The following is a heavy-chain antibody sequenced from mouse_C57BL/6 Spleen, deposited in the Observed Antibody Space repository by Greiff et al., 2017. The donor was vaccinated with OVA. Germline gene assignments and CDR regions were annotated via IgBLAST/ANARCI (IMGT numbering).Heavy chain of an antibody. CDR3: ARREDDNDVGWFAY. D-gene: IGHD2-4*01. CDR1: GYTFTDYN. CDR2: INPNNGGT. J-gene: IGHJ3*01. V-gene: IGHV1-18*01. Sequence: VQLQQSGPELVKPGASVKIPCKASGYTFTDYNMDWVKQSHGQSLEWIGDINPNNGGTIYNQKFKGKATLTVDKSSSTAYMELSSLTSEDTAIYYCARREDDNDVGWFAYWGQGTLVTVSA.